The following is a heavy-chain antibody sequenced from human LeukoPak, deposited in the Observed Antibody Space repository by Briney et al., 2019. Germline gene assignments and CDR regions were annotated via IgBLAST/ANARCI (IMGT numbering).Heavy chain of an antibody. J-gene: IGHJ4*02. CDR1: GGTFSSYA. V-gene: IGHV1-69*04. CDR2: IIPIFGIA. Sequence: ASVKVSCKASGGTFSSYAISWVRQAPGQGLEWMGRIIPIFGIANYAQKFQGRVTITADKSTSTAYMELSSLRSEDTAVYYCARSPVEMATIIGGHFDYWGQGTLVTVSS. CDR3: ARSPVEMATIIGGHFDY. D-gene: IGHD5-24*01.